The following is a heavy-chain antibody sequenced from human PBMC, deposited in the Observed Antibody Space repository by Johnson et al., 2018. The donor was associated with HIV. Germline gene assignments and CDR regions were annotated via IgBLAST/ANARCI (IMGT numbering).Heavy chain of an antibody. CDR1: GFTFDDYA. CDR2: ISSKTYGGTP. J-gene: IGHJ3*02. Sequence: VQLVESGGGLVQPGRSLRLSCTASGFTFDDYAMNWVRQAPGKGLEWVSFISSKTYGGTPDYAVSVKVSFTISRDDSKSIAYLQMNSLKTEDTAVYYCTREGDYSDVDAFDIWGQGTMVTVSS. CDR3: TREGDYSDVDAFDI. D-gene: IGHD2-15*01. V-gene: IGHV3-49*04.